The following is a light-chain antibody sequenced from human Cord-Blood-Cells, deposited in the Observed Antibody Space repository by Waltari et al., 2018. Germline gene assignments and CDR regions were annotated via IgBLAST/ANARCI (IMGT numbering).Light chain of an antibody. V-gene: IGKV1-27*01. Sequence: DIQITQSPYSLSASVGDRVTTPCRASQGISNYLAWYQQKPGKVPKLLIYAASTLQSGVPSRFSGSGSGTDFTLTISSLQPEDVATYYCQKYNSAPPFTFGPGTKVDIK. J-gene: IGKJ3*01. CDR1: QGISNY. CDR3: QKYNSAPPFT. CDR2: AAS.